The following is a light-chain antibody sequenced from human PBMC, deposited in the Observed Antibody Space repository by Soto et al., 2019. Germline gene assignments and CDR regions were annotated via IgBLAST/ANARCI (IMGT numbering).Light chain of an antibody. V-gene: IGLV1-44*01. CDR1: SSNIGLND. CDR2: SNH. J-gene: IGLJ2*01. CDR3: AAWDDSLNGPV. Sequence: QSVLTQPPSASGTPGQTVTISCSGSSSNIGLNDVHWYRQLSGTAPKLLIYSNHQRPSGVPDRFSGSRSGTSASLAISGLQSEDEADYYCAAWDDSLNGPVFGGGTKLTVL.